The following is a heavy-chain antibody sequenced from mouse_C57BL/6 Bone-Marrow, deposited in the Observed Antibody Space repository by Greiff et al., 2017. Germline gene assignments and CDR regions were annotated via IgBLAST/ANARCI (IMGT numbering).Heavy chain of an antibody. Sequence: VQLKESGAELVRPGASVKLSCTASGFNIKDDYMHWVKQRPEQGMEWIGWIDPENGDTEYASKFQGKATITADTSSNTAYLQLSSLTSEDTAVYYCTPCDYEGPWFAYGGQGTRVTVSA. CDR1: GFNIKDDY. CDR2: IDPENGDT. D-gene: IGHD2-4*01. J-gene: IGHJ3*01. V-gene: IGHV14-4*01. CDR3: TPCDYEGPWFAY.